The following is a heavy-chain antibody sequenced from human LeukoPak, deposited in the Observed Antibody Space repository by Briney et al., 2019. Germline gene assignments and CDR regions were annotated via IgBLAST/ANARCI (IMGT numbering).Heavy chain of an antibody. CDR1: GGSFSGYY. D-gene: IGHD2-2*02. V-gene: IGHV4-34*01. CDR3: AIRPHCSSTSCYSLDY. Sequence: SETLSLTCAVYGGSFSGYYWSWIRQPPGKGLEWIGEINHSGSTNYNPSLKSRVTISVDTSKNQFSLKLSSVTAADTAVYYCAIRPHCSSTSCYSLDYWGQGTLVTVSS. J-gene: IGHJ4*02. CDR2: INHSGST.